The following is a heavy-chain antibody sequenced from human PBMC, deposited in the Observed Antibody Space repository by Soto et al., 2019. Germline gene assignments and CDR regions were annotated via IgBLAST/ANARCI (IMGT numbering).Heavy chain of an antibody. J-gene: IGHJ6*02. D-gene: IGHD2-15*01. CDR2: INSDGSST. CDR1: GFTLSSYW. V-gene: IGHV3-74*01. Sequence: GGALRLSCAASGFTLSSYWMHWVHPAPGKGLVWGSRINSDGSSTSYADSVKGRFTISRDNAKNTLYLQMNSLRAEDTAVYYCARAEGYCSGGSCHSPYYYGMDVWGQGTTVTVSS. CDR3: ARAEGYCSGGSCHSPYYYGMDV.